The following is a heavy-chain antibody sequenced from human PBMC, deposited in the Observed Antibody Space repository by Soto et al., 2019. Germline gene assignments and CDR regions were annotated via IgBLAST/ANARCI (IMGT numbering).Heavy chain of an antibody. V-gene: IGHV3-30*03. Sequence: QVQLVESGGGVVQPGRSLRLSCAVSGFSVTTNGMHWVRQAPGKGLEWVAVISRDGATKFYADSVKGRFTISKDNSGNTLFLEMNSLRGDDMAVYYCPGEVASGYWGQGALVTVSS. D-gene: IGHD2-21*01. J-gene: IGHJ4*02. CDR3: PGEVASGY. CDR1: GFSVTTNG. CDR2: ISRDGATK.